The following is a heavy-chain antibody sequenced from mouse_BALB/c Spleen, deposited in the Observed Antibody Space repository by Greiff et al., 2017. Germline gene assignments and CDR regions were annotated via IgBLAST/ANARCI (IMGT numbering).Heavy chain of an antibody. CDR3: ARGDGYYYAMDY. D-gene: IGHD2-3*01. V-gene: IGHV5-6-3*01. J-gene: IGHJ4*01. CDR2: INSNGGST. CDR1: GFTFSSYG. Sequence: EVQVVESGGGLVQPGGSLKLSCAASGFTFSSYGMSWVRQTPDKRLELVATINSNGGSTYYPDSVKGRFTISRDNAKNTLYLQMSSLKSEDTAMYYCARGDGYYYAMDYWGQGTSVTVSA.